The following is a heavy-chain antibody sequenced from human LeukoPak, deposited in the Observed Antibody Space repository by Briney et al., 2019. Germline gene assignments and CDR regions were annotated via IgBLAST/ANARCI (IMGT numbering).Heavy chain of an antibody. CDR1: GYTFTTYD. CDR2: MNPNSGNT. V-gene: IGHV1-8*01. J-gene: IGHJ4*02. D-gene: IGHD2-2*01. CDR3: ARALRYCSSTSCYAPLILGY. Sequence: GSVKVSCKASGYTFTTYDINWVRQATGQGLEWMGWMNPNSGNTGYAQKFQGRVTMTRNTSISTVYMELSSLRSEDTAVYYCARALRYCSSTSCYAPLILGYWGQGTLVTVSS.